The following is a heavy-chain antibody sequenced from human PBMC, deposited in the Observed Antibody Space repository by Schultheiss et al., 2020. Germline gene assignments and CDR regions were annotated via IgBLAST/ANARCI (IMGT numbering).Heavy chain of an antibody. D-gene: IGHD5-12*01. CDR2: ISTQNGNT. Sequence: ASVKVSCKASGYRFTSYEISWVRQAPGQGLEWMGWISTQNGNTYYAQKVQGRVTMTTDTSTSTAYMELRSLRSDDTAVYYCARGSLRYSGIDAFDIWGQGTTVTVSS. J-gene: IGHJ3*02. CDR1: GYRFTSYE. CDR3: ARGSLRYSGIDAFDI. V-gene: IGHV1-18*04.